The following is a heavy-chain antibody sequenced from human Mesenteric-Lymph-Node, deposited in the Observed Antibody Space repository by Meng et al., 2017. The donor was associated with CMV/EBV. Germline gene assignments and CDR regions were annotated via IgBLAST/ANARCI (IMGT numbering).Heavy chain of an antibody. Sequence: GGSLRLSCAASGFTFSTYGINWVRQAPGKGLEWVSTISATGNNIFYADSVKGRFTISRDSSKNTLYLEMNSLRVEDTAVYYCAKDLVTMTIRGLAFDIWGQGTMVTVSS. V-gene: IGHV3-23*01. J-gene: IGHJ3*02. CDR2: ISATGNNI. CDR3: AKDLVTMTIRGLAFDI. CDR1: GFTFSTYG. D-gene: IGHD3-22*01.